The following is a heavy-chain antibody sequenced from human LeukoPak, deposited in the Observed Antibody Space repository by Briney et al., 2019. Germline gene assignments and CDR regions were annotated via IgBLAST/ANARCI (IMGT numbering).Heavy chain of an antibody. D-gene: IGHD4-17*01. CDR1: GGTFSSYT. J-gene: IGHJ4*02. V-gene: IGHV1-69*02. CDR3: ARGGLGMTTVTKFDY. Sequence: ASVKVSCKASGGTFSSYTISWVRQAPGQGLEWMGRFIPIPGIANYAQKFQGRVTITADKSTSTAYMELSSLRSEDTAVYYCARGGLGMTTVTKFDYWGQGTLVTVSS. CDR2: FIPIPGIA.